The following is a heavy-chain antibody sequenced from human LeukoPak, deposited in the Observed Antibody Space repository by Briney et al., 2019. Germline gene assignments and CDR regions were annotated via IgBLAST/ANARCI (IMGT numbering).Heavy chain of an antibody. D-gene: IGHD1-26*01. J-gene: IGHJ3*02. V-gene: IGHV4-28*05. CDR2: IYYSGRV. Sequence: SETLSLTCAVSGDSITRSDWWAWIRQPPGNGLEWLGNIYYSGRVYHNPSLQTRVTMSVDSSKNQFSLRLGSVTAVDTAVYFCAKTRSGTYYGDSFDIWGQGILVTVSS. CDR1: GDSITRSDW. CDR3: AKTRSGTYYGDSFDI.